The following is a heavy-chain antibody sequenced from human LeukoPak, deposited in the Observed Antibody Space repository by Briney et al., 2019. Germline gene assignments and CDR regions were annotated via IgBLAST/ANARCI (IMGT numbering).Heavy chain of an antibody. V-gene: IGHV3-66*01. CDR1: GVTVSSNY. CDR2: IYSGGST. Sequence: QSGGSLRLSCAASGVTVSSNYMSWVRQPPGKGLEWVSVIYSGGSTYYVDSVKGRFTISRDNSKNTLYLQMNSLRAEDTAVYYCARAGPRVSSWYHDYDYTDVWGKGTTVTISS. J-gene: IGHJ6*03. CDR3: ARAGPRVSSWYHDYDYTDV. D-gene: IGHD6-13*01.